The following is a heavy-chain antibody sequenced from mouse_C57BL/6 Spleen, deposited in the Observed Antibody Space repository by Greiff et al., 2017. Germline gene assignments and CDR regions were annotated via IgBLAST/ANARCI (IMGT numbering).Heavy chain of an antibody. CDR2: INPSTGGT. D-gene: IGHD2-3*01. CDR3: ARRGDGYYAWFAY. V-gene: IGHV1-42*01. J-gene: IGHJ3*01. Sequence: VQLQQSGPELVKPGASVKISCKASGYSFTGYDMNWVKQSPEKSLEWIGEINPSTGGTTYNQKFKAKATLTVDKSSSTAYMQLKSLTSEDSAVYYCARRGDGYYAWFAYWGQGTLVTVSA. CDR1: GYSFTGYD.